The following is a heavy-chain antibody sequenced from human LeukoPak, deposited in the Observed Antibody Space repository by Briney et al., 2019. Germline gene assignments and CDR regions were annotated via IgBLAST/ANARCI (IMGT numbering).Heavy chain of an antibody. CDR1: GYIFTSCS. J-gene: IGHJ3*02. Sequence: GESLKISCKGSGYIFTSCSIGWVRQMPGKGLEWMGIIYPGDSDTRYSPSFQGQVTISADKSISTAYLQWSSLKASDTAMYYCARLTVRGYYDSSGYPSDASDIWGQGTMVTVSS. CDR3: ARLTVRGYYDSSGYPSDASDI. D-gene: IGHD3-22*01. V-gene: IGHV5-51*01. CDR2: IYPGDSDT.